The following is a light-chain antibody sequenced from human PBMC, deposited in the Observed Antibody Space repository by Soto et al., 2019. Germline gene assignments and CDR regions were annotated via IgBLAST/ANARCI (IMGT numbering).Light chain of an antibody. CDR1: QSINTW. V-gene: IGKV1-5*03. CDR3: QQYNTFPWT. J-gene: IGKJ1*01. CDR2: KAS. Sequence: DIQMTQSPSTLSASVGDRVTITCRAGQSINTWLAWYQQKPGKAPKLLIYKASSLESGVPSRLSGSGSGTEFTLTISSLQPDDFATYYCQQYNTFPWTFGQGTKVE.